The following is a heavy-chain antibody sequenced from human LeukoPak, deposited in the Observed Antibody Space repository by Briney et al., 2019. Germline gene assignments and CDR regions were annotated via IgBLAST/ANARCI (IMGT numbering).Heavy chain of an antibody. D-gene: IGHD3-3*01. CDR1: GFTFSSYS. J-gene: IGHJ3*02. V-gene: IGHV3-21*01. CDR2: ISSSSSYI. CDR3: AKSGTPVLRFLEWLKDDAFDI. Sequence: GGSLRLSCAASGFTFSSYSMNWVRQAPGKGLEWVSSISSSSSYIYYADSVKGRFTISRDNSKNTLYLQMNSLRAEDTAVYYCAKSGTPVLRFLEWLKDDAFDIWGQGTMVTVSS.